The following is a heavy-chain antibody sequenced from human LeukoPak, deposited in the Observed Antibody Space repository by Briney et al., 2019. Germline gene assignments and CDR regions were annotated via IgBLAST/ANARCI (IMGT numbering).Heavy chain of an antibody. CDR3: ARAGSVVVPAAMGVNDY. D-gene: IGHD2-2*01. Sequence: QPGGSLRLSCAASGFTFSSYSMNWVRQAPGKGLEWVSHINSDGSSTSYADSVKGRFTISRDNAKNTLYLQMNSLRAEDTAVYYCARAGSVVVPAAMGVNDYWGQGTLVTVSS. V-gene: IGHV3-74*01. CDR1: GFTFSSYS. CDR2: INSDGSST. J-gene: IGHJ4*02.